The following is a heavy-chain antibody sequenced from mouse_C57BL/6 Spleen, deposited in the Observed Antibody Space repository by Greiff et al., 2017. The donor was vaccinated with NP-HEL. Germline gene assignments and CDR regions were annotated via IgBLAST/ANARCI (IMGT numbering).Heavy chain of an antibody. D-gene: IGHD1-1*02. J-gene: IGHJ4*01. V-gene: IGHV5-9-1*02. CDR3: TRDGWGDGYAMDY. Sequence: EVKLVESGEGLVKPGGSLKLSCAASGFTFSSYAMSWVRQTPEKRLEWVAYISSGGDYIYYVDTVKGRFTISRDNARNTLYLQMSSLKSEDTAMYYCTRDGWGDGYAMDYWGQGTSVTVSS. CDR2: ISSGGDYI. CDR1: GFTFSSYA.